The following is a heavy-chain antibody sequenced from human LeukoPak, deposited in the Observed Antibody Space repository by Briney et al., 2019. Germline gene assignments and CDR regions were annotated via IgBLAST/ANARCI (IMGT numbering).Heavy chain of an antibody. CDR3: AAGSWYDRFDY. D-gene: IGHD6-13*01. CDR2: IYYSGST. V-gene: IGHV4-39*01. Sequence: PSETLSLTCTVSGGSISSSSYYWGWIRQPPGKGLEWIESIYYSGSTYYNPSLKSRVTISVDTSKNQFSLKLSSVTAADTAVYYCAAGSWYDRFDYWGQGTLVTVSS. CDR1: GGSISSSSYY. J-gene: IGHJ4*02.